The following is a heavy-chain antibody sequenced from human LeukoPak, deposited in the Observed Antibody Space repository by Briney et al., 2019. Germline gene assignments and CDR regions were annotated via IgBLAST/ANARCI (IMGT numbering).Heavy chain of an antibody. V-gene: IGHV3-21*01. J-gene: IGHJ5*02. CDR1: GFTFSTYD. D-gene: IGHD2-15*01. CDR3: ARASPYCSGGSCFPNWFDP. CDR2: ISSSNSYI. Sequence: GGSLRLSCAASGFTFSTYDMNWVRQAPGKGLEWVSSISSSNSYIYYADSVKGRFTISRDNAKNSLYLQMNSLRAEDTAVYYCARASPYCSGGSCFPNWFDPWGQGTLVTVSS.